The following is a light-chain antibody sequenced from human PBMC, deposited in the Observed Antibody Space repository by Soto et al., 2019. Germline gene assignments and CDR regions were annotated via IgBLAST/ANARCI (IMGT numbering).Light chain of an antibody. J-gene: IGLJ2*01. CDR2: DVS. Sequence: QSALTQPRSVSGSPGQSVTISCTGTSSDVGGYNYVSWYQQHPGKAPKLMIYDVSTRPSGVPDRFSGSKSGNTASLTISGLQAEEEADYYCCSYAGSFVVFGGGTKLTVL. V-gene: IGLV2-11*01. CDR1: SSDVGGYNY. CDR3: CSYAGSFVV.